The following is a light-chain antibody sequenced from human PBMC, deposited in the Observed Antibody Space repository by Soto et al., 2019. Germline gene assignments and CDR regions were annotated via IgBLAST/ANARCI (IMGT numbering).Light chain of an antibody. CDR3: TSYASSSKDV. J-gene: IGLJ1*01. V-gene: IGLV2-8*01. CDR1: SSDVGGYNY. Sequence: QSVLTQPPSASGSPGQSVTISCTGTSSDVGGYNYVSWYQQHPGKAPKLIISEVNKRPSGVPDRFSGYKSGNTASLTVSGLQAEDEADYYCTSYASSSKDVFGTGTKVTVL. CDR2: EVN.